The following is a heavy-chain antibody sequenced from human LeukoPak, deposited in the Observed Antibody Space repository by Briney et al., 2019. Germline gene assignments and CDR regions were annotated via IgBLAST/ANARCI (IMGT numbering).Heavy chain of an antibody. J-gene: IGHJ3*02. CDR2: ISSRGSSI. V-gene: IGHV3-21*01. CDR1: GFTFSSYS. D-gene: IGHD2-2*01. CDR3: ARFETCTSTTCDDTFDI. Sequence: GGSLRLSCAASGFTFSSYSLNWVRQAPGKGLDWVSSISSRGSSIYYADSVKGRFTITRDNAKNSLYLQMNSLRAEDTAVYYCARFETCTSTTCDDTFDIWGQGTMVTVSS.